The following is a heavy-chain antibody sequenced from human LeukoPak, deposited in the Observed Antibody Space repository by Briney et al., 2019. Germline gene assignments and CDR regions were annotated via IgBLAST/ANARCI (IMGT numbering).Heavy chain of an antibody. V-gene: IGHV1-2*02. J-gene: IGHJ4*02. D-gene: IGHD1-26*01. CDR1: GYTLTADY. Sequence: ASVKVSCKASGYTLTADYMHWVRRAPGQGLEWMGWINSNSGGTNYAQKFQGRVTMTRDTSISTAYMELSRLRSDDTAVYYCARDLPPFKLGATTVDYWGQGTLVTVSS. CDR2: INSNSGGT. CDR3: ARDLPPFKLGATTVDY.